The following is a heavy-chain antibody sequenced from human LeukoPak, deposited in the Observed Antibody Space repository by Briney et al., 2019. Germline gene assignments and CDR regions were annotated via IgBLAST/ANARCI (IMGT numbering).Heavy chain of an antibody. CDR1: GFTFSSYG. CDR2: ISYDGSNK. V-gene: IGHV3-30*18. Sequence: GRSLRLSCAASGFTFSSYGMHWVRQAPGEGLEWVAVISYDGSNKYYADSVKGRFTISRDNSKNTLYLQMNSLRAEDTAVYYCAKETLYCSSTSCCSYFDYWGQGTLVAVSS. CDR3: AKETLYCSSTSCCSYFDY. D-gene: IGHD2-2*01. J-gene: IGHJ4*02.